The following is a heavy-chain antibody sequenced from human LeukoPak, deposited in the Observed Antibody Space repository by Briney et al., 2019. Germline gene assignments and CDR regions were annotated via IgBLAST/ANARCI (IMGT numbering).Heavy chain of an antibody. CDR3: ARVRTDYGSGRLFDY. V-gene: IGHV4-39*01. CDR1: GGSISATSY. D-gene: IGHD3-10*01. Sequence: PSETLSLTCTVSGGSISATSYWGWIRQPPGMGLEWIGTIDHSGNTIPTPSLKGRVTISVDTSKNQFSLKLSSVTAADTAVYYCARVRTDYGSGRLFDYWGQGTLVTVSS. CDR2: IDHSGNT. J-gene: IGHJ4*02.